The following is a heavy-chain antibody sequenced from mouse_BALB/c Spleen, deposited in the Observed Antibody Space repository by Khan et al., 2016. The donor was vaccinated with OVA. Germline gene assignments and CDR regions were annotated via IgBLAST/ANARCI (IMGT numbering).Heavy chain of an antibody. Sequence: EVNLVESGGDLVKPGGSLKLSCAASGFTFSTYGMSWVRQTPDKWLEWVATISSGGSYTYYPDNVKGRFTISRDNAKNTLYLQMSSLKSEDTAMYYCARLAYYYNSEGFAYWGQGTLVTVSA. D-gene: IGHD1-1*01. V-gene: IGHV5-6*01. CDR1: GFTFSTYG. J-gene: IGHJ3*01. CDR2: ISSGGSYT. CDR3: ARLAYYYNSEGFAY.